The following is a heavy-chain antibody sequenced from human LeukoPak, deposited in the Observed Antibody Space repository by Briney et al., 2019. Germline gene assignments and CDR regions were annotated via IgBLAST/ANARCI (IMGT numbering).Heavy chain of an antibody. CDR2: ISSSSSYI. D-gene: IGHD6-19*01. J-gene: IGHJ4*02. CDR1: GSTFSSYS. Sequence: GGSLRLSCAASGSTFSSYSMNWVRQAPGKGLEWVSSISSSSSYIYYADSVKGRFTISRDNAKNSLYLQMNSLRAEDTAVYYCARAGVAGSSGWYNTVYWGQGTLVTVSS. V-gene: IGHV3-21*01. CDR3: ARAGVAGSSGWYNTVY.